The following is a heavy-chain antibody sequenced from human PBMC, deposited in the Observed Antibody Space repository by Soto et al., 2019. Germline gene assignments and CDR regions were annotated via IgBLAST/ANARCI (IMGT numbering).Heavy chain of an antibody. CDR1: GGSFSGYY. J-gene: IGHJ4*02. CDR2: INHSGST. CDR3: AREGRYDYVWGSLPIDY. Sequence: SETLSLTCAVYGGSFSGYYWSWIRQPPGKGLEWIGEINHSGSTNYNPSLKSRVTISVDTSKNQFSLKLSSVTAADTAVYYCAREGRYDYVWGSLPIDYWGQGTLVTVSS. V-gene: IGHV4-34*01. D-gene: IGHD3-16*01.